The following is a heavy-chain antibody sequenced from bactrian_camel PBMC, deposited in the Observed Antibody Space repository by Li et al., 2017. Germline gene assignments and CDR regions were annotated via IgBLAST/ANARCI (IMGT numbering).Heavy chain of an antibody. Sequence: DVQLVESGGGLVQPGESLRLSCVASGITFSRHDMSWVRQAPGKEVEWVAGITSLPSLFRTASYADSVKGRFTISKDSAKNTLYLQMNNLKPEDTAMYYCGTNKYCRGSACCNSDFSHWGQGTQVTVS. CDR1: GITFSRHD. J-gene: IGHJ4*01. CDR2: ITSLPSLFRTA. V-gene: IGHV3S40*01. D-gene: IGHD2*01. CDR3: GTNKYCRGSACCNSDFSH.